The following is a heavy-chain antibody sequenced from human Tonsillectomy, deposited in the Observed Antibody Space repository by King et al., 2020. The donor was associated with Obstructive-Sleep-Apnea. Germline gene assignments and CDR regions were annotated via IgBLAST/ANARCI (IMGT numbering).Heavy chain of an antibody. D-gene: IGHD6-13*01. Sequence: QLVQSGGGVVQPGRSLRLSCAASGFTFSSYGMHWVRQAPGKGLEWGAVIWYDGSNKYYADSVKGRFTISRDNSKNTLYLQMNSLRAEDTAVYYCAKALAAYSSSIDYWGQGTLVTVSS. V-gene: IGHV3-33*06. CDR1: GFTFSSYG. CDR3: AKALAAYSSSIDY. CDR2: IWYDGSNK. J-gene: IGHJ4*02.